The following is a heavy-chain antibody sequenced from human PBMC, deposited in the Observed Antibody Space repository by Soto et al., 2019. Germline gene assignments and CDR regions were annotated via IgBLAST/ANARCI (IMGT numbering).Heavy chain of an antibody. CDR3: ARLGIAAAGNPGP. V-gene: IGHV5-10-1*01. CDR2: IDPSDSYT. D-gene: IGHD6-13*01. Sequence: GESLKISCKGSGYNFTTYWISWVRQMPGKGLEWMGRIDPSDSYTNYSPSFQGHVTISADKSISTAYLQWSSLKASDTAMYYCARLGIAAAGNPGPWGQGTLVTVSS. CDR1: GYNFTTYW. J-gene: IGHJ5*02.